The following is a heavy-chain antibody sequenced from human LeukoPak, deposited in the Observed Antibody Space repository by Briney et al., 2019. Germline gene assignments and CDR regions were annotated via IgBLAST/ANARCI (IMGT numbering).Heavy chain of an antibody. V-gene: IGHV1-2*02. J-gene: IGHJ4*02. CDR2: INPNSGGT. CDR1: GYTFTGYY. D-gene: IGHD3-10*01. Sequence: ASVKVSCKASGYTFTGYYMHWVRQAPGQRLEWMGWINPNSGGTNYAQKFQGRVTMTRDTSISTAYMELSRLRSDDTAVYYCARGDTMVRGVIMWYFDYWGQGTLVTVSS. CDR3: ARGDTMVRGVIMWYFDY.